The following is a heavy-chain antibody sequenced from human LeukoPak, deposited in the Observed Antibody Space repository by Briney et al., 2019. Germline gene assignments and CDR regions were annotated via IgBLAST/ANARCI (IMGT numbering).Heavy chain of an antibody. CDR3: AREGGHPGNDAFDI. J-gene: IGHJ3*02. V-gene: IGHV3-11*01. Sequence: GGSLRLSCAASGFTFSDYYMSWIRQAPGKGLEWVSYISSSGSTIYYADSVKGRFTISRDNANNSLYLQMNSLRAEDTAVYCCAREGGHPGNDAFDIWGQGTMVTVSS. CDR1: GFTFSDYY. CDR2: ISSSGSTI. D-gene: IGHD3-10*01.